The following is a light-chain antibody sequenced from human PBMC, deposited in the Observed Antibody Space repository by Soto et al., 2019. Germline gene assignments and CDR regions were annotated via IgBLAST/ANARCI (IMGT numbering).Light chain of an antibody. CDR1: SSDVGAYDF. J-gene: IGLJ1*01. Sequence: GLKHPASVSGSPGQSIAISCTGTSSDVGAYDFVSWYQQHPDKAPKLLIYEVSNRPSGVSDRFSGSKSVNTATLTISGLQAEDEADYYCSSHTTSNTRVFGTGTKVTV. V-gene: IGLV2-14*03. CDR2: EVS. CDR3: SSHTTSNTRV.